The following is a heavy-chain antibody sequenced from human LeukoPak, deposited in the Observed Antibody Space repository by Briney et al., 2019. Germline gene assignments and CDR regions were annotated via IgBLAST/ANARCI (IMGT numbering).Heavy chain of an antibody. Sequence: PGGSLRLSCAASGFTFSSYSINWVRQAPGKGLEWVSSISSSSSYIYYADSVKGRFTISRNNAKNSLYLQMNSLRAEDTAVYYCARDAGWNWFDPWGQGTLVTVSS. CDR2: ISSSSSYI. CDR1: GFTFSSYS. CDR3: ARDAGWNWFDP. D-gene: IGHD6-19*01. J-gene: IGHJ5*02. V-gene: IGHV3-21*01.